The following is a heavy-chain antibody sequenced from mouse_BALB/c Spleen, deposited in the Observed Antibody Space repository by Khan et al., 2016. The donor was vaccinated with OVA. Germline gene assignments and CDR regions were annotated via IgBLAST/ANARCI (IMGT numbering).Heavy chain of an antibody. CDR2: INPSDSES. CDR1: GYTFTSYW. V-gene: IGHV1-52*01. D-gene: IGHD2-2*01. J-gene: IGHJ3*01. Sequence: QVQLQQPGAELVRPGASVKLSCKASGYTFTSYWMNWVRQRPRQGLEWIGKINPSDSESHYNPMFKDKATLTVDKSSGTAYMKLSSLTSEDSAVYYGARREKYGYDPSWFAYWGQGTLVTVSA. CDR3: ARREKYGYDPSWFAY.